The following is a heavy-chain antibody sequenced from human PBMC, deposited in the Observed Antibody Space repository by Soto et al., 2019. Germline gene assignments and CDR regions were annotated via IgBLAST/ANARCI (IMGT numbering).Heavy chain of an antibody. V-gene: IGHV3-33*01. J-gene: IGHJ3*02. CDR1: GFTFSSYG. CDR3: ARDGYALHDDGDYVLPRSHAFDI. D-gene: IGHD4-17*01. CDR2: IWYDGSNK. Sequence: QVQLVESGGGVVQPGRSLRLSCAASGFTFSSYGMHWVRQAPGKGLEWVAVIWYDGSNKYYADSVKGRFTISRDNSKNTLYLQMNSLRAEDTALYYCARDGYALHDDGDYVLPRSHAFDIWGQGTMVTVSS.